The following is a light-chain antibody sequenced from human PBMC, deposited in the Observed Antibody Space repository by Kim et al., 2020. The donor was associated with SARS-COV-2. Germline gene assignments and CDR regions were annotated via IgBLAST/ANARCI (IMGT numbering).Light chain of an antibody. J-gene: IGKJ2*01. V-gene: IGKV3-20*01. CDR1: QSISSSY. Sequence: LSPGDRATVSCRASQSISSSYLAWYQQKPGQAPRLLIYSASSRATGIPDRFSGSGSGTDFILTISRLEPEDFALYYCQHYGGSPYTFGQGTKLEI. CDR3: QHYGGSPYT. CDR2: SAS.